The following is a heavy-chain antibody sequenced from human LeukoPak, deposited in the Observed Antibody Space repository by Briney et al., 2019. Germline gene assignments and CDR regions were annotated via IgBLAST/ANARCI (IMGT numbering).Heavy chain of an antibody. D-gene: IGHD4-17*01. CDR2: IKQDGNEK. V-gene: IGHV3-7*01. CDR3: ARGPNYGDRVDYFDY. J-gene: IGHJ4*02. CDR1: GFIFRNHW. Sequence: PGGSLRLSCAASGFIFRNHWMSWVRQVPGRAPEWVAHIKQDGNEKHYVDSVEGRFTLSRDDSKNSLYLQMNSLRVDDSAVYYCARGPNYGDRVDYFDYWGQGTLVTVSS.